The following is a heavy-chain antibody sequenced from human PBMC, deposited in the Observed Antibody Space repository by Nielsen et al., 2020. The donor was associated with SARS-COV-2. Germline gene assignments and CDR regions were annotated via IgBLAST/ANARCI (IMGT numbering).Heavy chain of an antibody. Sequence: WETLSPPFAVHGSSFSGFYWSWTRQPPGKGLEWIGEINHSGSTNYNPSLKSRVTISLDTSKNQFSLKLSSVTAADTAVYYCARGRRGSSGYYYYMDVWGKGTTVTVSS. V-gene: IGHV4-34*01. J-gene: IGHJ6*03. D-gene: IGHD6-19*01. CDR1: GSSFSGFY. CDR3: ARGRRGSSGYYYYMDV. CDR2: INHSGST.